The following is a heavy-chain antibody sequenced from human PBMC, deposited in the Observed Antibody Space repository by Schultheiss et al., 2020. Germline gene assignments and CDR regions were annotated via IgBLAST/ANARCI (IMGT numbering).Heavy chain of an antibody. V-gene: IGHV4-59*12. Sequence: GSLRLSCAASGFSLVGYTMNWVRQAPGKGLEWVGYIYYSGSTNYNPSLRSRVTISVDTSKNQFSLKLSSVTAADTAVYYCAAGDTAMVTDFWGQGTLVTVSS. J-gene: IGHJ4*02. CDR2: IYYSGST. CDR1: GFSLVGYT. CDR3: AAGDTAMVTDF. D-gene: IGHD5-18*01.